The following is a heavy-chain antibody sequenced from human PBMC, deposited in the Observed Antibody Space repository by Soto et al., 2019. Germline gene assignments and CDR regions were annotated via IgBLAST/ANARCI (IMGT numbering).Heavy chain of an antibody. CDR2: ISYDGSNK. J-gene: IGHJ4*02. CDR3: AKDDLAYCGGDCYSDFDY. V-gene: IGHV3-30*18. Sequence: HPGGSLRLSCAASGFTFSSYGMHWVRQAPGKGLEWVAVISYDGSNKYYADSVKGRFTISRDNSKNTLYLQMNSLRAEDTAVYYCAKDDLAYCGGDCYSDFDYWGQGTLVTVSS. CDR1: GFTFSSYG. D-gene: IGHD2-21*02.